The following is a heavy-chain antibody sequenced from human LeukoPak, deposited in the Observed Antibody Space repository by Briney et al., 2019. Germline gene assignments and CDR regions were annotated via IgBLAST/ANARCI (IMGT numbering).Heavy chain of an antibody. CDR1: GDSISSYD. D-gene: IGHD5-12*01. Sequence: SETLSLTCTVSGDSISSYDWSWIRQPPGKGLEWMGYIYYSGSNNYNPALKSRVTISVDTSKNQFSLRLSSVTAADTAVYYCARAPRGGYDTHFDYWGQGSLVTVSS. J-gene: IGHJ4*02. CDR3: ARAPRGGYDTHFDY. V-gene: IGHV4-59*13. CDR2: IYYSGSN.